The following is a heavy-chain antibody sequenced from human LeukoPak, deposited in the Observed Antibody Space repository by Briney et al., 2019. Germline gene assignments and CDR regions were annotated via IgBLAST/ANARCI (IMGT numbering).Heavy chain of an antibody. Sequence: GGSLRLSCAASGFTFSDYYMSWIRQAPGKGLEWVSYISSSGSTIYYADSVKGRFTISRGNAKNSLYLQMNSLRAEDTAVYYCARTYDSSGYYYVFDYWGQGTLVTVSS. D-gene: IGHD3-22*01. J-gene: IGHJ4*02. CDR1: GFTFSDYY. CDR2: ISSSGSTI. V-gene: IGHV3-11*01. CDR3: ARTYDSSGYYYVFDY.